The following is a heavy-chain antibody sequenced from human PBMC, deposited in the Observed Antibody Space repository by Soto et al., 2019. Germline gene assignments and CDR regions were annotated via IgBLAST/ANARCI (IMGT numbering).Heavy chain of an antibody. CDR2: IYYGGTT. CDR3: ARDRPVGPYAYKGDQGMDL. D-gene: IGHD3-16*01. CDR1: GGSISSGGYY. Sequence: SETLSLTCTVSGGSISSGGYYWSWIRQHPGKGLEWIGYIYYGGTTYYNPSLKSRLSISEDTSKNQFSLRLSSVTAADTATYFCARDRPVGPYAYKGDQGMDLWGQGTTVTVSS. V-gene: IGHV4-31*03. J-gene: IGHJ6*02.